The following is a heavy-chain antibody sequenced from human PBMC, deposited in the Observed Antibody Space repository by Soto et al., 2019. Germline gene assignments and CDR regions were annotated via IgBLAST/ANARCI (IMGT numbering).Heavy chain of an antibody. CDR2: IDPADSHT. D-gene: IGHD2-2*01. CDR1: GYSFTSYW. CDR3: ARRGADIVLVAAYYGMDV. Sequence: PGESLKISCKGSGYSFTSYWIGWVRQMPGKGLEWMGIIDPADSHTRYSPSFQGQVTISVDKSIGTAYLQWSSLKASDTAMYYCARRGADIVLVAAYYGMDVWGQGTTVTVSS. V-gene: IGHV5-51*01. J-gene: IGHJ6*02.